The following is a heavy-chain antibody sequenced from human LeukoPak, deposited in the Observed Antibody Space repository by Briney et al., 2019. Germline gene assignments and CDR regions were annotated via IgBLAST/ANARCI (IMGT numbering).Heavy chain of an antibody. V-gene: IGHV4-59*01. CDR2: IYYSGST. CDR3: ARVGVRFWEAFDI. J-gene: IGHJ3*02. Sequence: SETLSLTCTVSGGSISSYYWSWIRQPPGKGLEWIGYIYYSGSTYYNPSLKSRITISVDTSKNQFSLKLSSVTAADTAVYYYARVGVRFWEAFDIWGQGTLVTVSS. CDR1: GGSISSYY. D-gene: IGHD3-3*01.